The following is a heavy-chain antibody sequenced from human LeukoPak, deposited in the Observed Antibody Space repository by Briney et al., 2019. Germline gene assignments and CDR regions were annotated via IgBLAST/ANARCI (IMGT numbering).Heavy chain of an antibody. CDR2: IKTDGSWT. CDR3: ARESAYAFWY. V-gene: IGHV3-74*01. CDR1: GFTFSDHW. J-gene: IGHJ4*02. Sequence: GGSLRLSCAASGFTFSDHWMHWVRQVPGKGLVWVSRIKTDGSWTNDADSVKGRFTISRDNAENTLYLQMNSLRDEDTAVYYCARESAYAFWYWGQGTLVAVSS. D-gene: IGHD3-3*01.